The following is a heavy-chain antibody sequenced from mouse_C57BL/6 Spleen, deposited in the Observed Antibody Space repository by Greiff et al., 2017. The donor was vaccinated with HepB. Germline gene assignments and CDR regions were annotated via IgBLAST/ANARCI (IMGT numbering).Heavy chain of an antibody. CDR1: GYTFTDYY. CDR3: ARSRAYYSNYEFAY. J-gene: IGHJ3*01. CDR2: IFPGSGST. V-gene: IGHV1-75*01. D-gene: IGHD2-5*01. Sequence: QVHVKQSGPELVKPGASVKISCKASGYTFTDYYINWVKQRPGQGLEWIGWIFPGSGSTYYNEKFKGKATLTVDKSSSTAYMLLSSLTSEDSAVYFCARSRAYYSNYEFAYWGQGTLVTVSA.